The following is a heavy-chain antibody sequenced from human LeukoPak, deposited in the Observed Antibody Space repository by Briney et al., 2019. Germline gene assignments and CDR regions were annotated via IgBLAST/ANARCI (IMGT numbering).Heavy chain of an antibody. CDR3: ARDLLGGPGPRP. Sequence: PGRSLRLSCAASGFTFSSYGMHWVRQAPGKGLEWVAVIWYDGSNKYYADSVKGRFTISRDNSKNTLYLQMNSLRAEDTAVYYCARDLLGGPGPRPWGQGTLVTVSS. CDR2: IWYDGSNK. J-gene: IGHJ5*02. D-gene: IGHD3-16*01. CDR1: GFTFSSYG. V-gene: IGHV3-33*01.